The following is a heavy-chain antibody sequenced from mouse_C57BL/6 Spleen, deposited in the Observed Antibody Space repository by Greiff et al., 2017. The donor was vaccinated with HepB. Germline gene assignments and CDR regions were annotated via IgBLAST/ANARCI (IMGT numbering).Heavy chain of an antibody. V-gene: IGHV1-82*01. CDR3: ASHGWYFDV. CDR1: GYAFSSSW. J-gene: IGHJ1*03. Sequence: QVQLQQSGPELVKPGASVKISCKASGYAFSSSWMNWVKQRPGKGLEWIGRIYPGDGDTNYNGKFKGKATLTADKSSSTAYMQLSSLTSEDSAVYFCASHGWYFDVWGTGTTVTVSS. CDR2: IYPGDGDT.